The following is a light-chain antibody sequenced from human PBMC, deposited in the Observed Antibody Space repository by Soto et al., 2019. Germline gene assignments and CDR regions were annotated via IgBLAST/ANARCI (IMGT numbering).Light chain of an antibody. Sequence: ETVLTQSPATLSLSPGESATLSCRASQTVSRFFAWYQRKPGQSPRLLIYGVSNRATGVPARFSASGSGTDFTLSISSLEPEDSAVYYCQQRFTWPLTFGGGTKVEIK. CDR1: QTVSRF. V-gene: IGKV3-11*01. CDR2: GVS. CDR3: QQRFTWPLT. J-gene: IGKJ4*01.